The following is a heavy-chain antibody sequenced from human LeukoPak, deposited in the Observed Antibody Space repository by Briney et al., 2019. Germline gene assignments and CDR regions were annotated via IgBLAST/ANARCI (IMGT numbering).Heavy chain of an antibody. J-gene: IGHJ4*02. CDR3: AKDSSGWSSGGFDY. V-gene: IGHV3-9*01. CDR1: GFTFSSQW. Sequence: GGSLRLSCAASGFTFSSQWMGWVRQAPGKGLEWVSGISWNSGSIGYADSVKGRFTISRDNAKNSLYLQMNSLRAEDTALYYCAKDSSGWSSGGFDYWGQGTLVTVSS. D-gene: IGHD6-19*01. CDR2: ISWNSGSI.